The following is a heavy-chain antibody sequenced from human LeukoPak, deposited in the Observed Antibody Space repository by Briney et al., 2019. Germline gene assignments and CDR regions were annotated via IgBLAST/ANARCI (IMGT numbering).Heavy chain of an antibody. Sequence: PSETLSLTCTVSGGSTSSFYWSWIRQPPGKGLEWIGFISYSGSTNYNPSLKSRVTISVDTSKNQFSLKPSSVTTADTAVYYCARAYNYYPNWGQGTLVTVSS. CDR3: ARAYNYYPN. CDR1: GGSTSSFY. J-gene: IGHJ4*02. CDR2: ISYSGST. D-gene: IGHD3-22*01. V-gene: IGHV4-59*01.